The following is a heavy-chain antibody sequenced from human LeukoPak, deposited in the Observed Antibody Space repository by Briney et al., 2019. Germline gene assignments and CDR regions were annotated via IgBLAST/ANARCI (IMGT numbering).Heavy chain of an antibody. CDR3: VREAGGTYAFDV. CDR2: IDGDGSRA. J-gene: IGHJ3*01. V-gene: IGHV3-74*01. D-gene: IGHD3-16*01. Sequence: GGSLRPSCAVSGFTFNTYWMHWVRPGAGRGLVWVSRIDGDGSRASYADSVKGRFTISRDNAKNTLYLQMNSPRPEDTAVYFCVREAGGTYAFDVWGQGTMVTVPS. CDR1: GFTFNTYW.